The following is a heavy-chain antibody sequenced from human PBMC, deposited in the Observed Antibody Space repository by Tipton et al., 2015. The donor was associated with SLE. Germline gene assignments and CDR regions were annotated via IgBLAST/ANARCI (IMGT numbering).Heavy chain of an antibody. J-gene: IGHJ4*02. V-gene: IGHV3-53*01. CDR2: IYSGGST. D-gene: IGHD3-22*01. Sequence: SLRLSCAASGFTVSSNYMSWVRQAPGKGLEWVSVIYSGGSTYYADSVKGRFTISRHNSKNTLYLQMNSLRAEATAVYYCASRASSGYYSFDYWGQGTLVTVSS. CDR1: GFTVSSNY. CDR3: ASRASSGYYSFDY.